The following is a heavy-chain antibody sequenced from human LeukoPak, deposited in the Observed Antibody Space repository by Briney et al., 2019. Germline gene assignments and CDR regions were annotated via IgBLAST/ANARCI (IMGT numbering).Heavy chain of an antibody. D-gene: IGHD5-18*01. J-gene: IGHJ4*02. Sequence: ASVKVSCKTSGYTFTNYYMHWVRQAPGQGLEWMGIINPRGGSTTYAQKFQGRVTMTRDTSTNTVYMELSSLRSEDKAVYYCAREIGPIQLHLWGSAFDYWGQGTLVTVSS. V-gene: IGHV1-46*01. CDR1: GYTFTNYY. CDR2: INPRGGST. CDR3: AREIGPIQLHLWGSAFDY.